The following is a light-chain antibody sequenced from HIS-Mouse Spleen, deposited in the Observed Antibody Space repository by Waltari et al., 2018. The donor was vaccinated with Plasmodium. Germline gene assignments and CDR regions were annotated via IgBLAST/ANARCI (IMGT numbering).Light chain of an antibody. CDR2: EGS. V-gene: IGLV2-23*03. Sequence: QSALTQPASVSGSHGQSITISCTGTSSYVGSSYLVSWYQQHPGKAPKLLIYEGSKRPSGVSNRFSGSKSGNTASLTISGLQAEDEADYYCCSYAGSSTFVVFGGGTKLTVL. CDR3: CSYAGSSTFVV. CDR1: SSYVGSSYL. J-gene: IGLJ2*01.